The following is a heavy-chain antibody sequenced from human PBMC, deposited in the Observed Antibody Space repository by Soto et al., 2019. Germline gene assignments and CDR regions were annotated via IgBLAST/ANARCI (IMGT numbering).Heavy chain of an antibody. V-gene: IGHV3-72*01. J-gene: IGHJ6*02. CDR3: ARVVTTVTTGYYYGMDV. Sequence: GGSLRLSCAASGFTFSDHYMDWVRQAPGKGLERVGRTRNKANSYTTEYAASVKGRITISRDDSKNTLYLQMSSLKTEDTAVYYCARVVTTVTTGYYYGMDVWGQGTTVTVSS. CDR2: TRNKANSYTT. CDR1: GFTFSDHY. D-gene: IGHD4-4*01.